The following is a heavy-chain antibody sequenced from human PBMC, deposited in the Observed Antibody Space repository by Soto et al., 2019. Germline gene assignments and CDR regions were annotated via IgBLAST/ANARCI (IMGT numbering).Heavy chain of an antibody. Sequence: QVQLVQSGAEVKKPGSSVKVSCKASGGTFSSYAISWVRQAPGQGLEWMGGIIPIFGTANYAQKFQGRVTSTADESTSTAYMELSSLRSEDTAVYYCARDRRGYYYDNTGYFDYWGQGTLVTVSS. CDR3: ARDRRGYYYDNTGYFDY. D-gene: IGHD3-22*01. CDR1: GGTFSSYA. J-gene: IGHJ4*02. V-gene: IGHV1-69*01. CDR2: IIPIFGTA.